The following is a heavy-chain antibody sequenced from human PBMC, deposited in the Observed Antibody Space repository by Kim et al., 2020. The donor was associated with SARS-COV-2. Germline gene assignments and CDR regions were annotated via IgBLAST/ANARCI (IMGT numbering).Heavy chain of an antibody. CDR3: ARGRDYFGSGSYEEG. V-gene: IGHV1-18*04. CDR1: GYTFTNYG. D-gene: IGHD3-10*01. Sequence: ASGKVSCKASGYTFTNYGITWVRQAPGQRLEWMGWISAYNGDTDYAHIFQGRVTMTTDTSTSTVYMELRSLISDDTAVYYCARGRDYFGSGSYEEGWGQG. J-gene: IGHJ4*02. CDR2: ISAYNGDT.